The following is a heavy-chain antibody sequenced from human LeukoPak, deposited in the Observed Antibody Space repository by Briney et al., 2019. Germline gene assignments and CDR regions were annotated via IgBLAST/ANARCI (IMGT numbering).Heavy chain of an antibody. Sequence: SETLSLTCAVYGGSFSGYYWSWIRQPPGKGLEWIGEINHSGSTYYNPSLKSRVTISVDTSKNQFSLKLSSVTAADTAVYYCARGLEYSSSPHFDYWGQGTLVTVSS. CDR3: ARGLEYSSSPHFDY. J-gene: IGHJ4*02. CDR1: GGSFSGYY. CDR2: INHSGST. D-gene: IGHD6-6*01. V-gene: IGHV4-34*09.